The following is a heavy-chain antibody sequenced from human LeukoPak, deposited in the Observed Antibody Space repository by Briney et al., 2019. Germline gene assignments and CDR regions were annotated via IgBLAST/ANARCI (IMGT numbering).Heavy chain of an antibody. V-gene: IGHV3-23*01. D-gene: IGHD6-6*01. CDR3: AKVAIAANYYFDY. CDR2: ISGSGGST. J-gene: IGHJ4*02. Sequence: PGGSLRLSCAASGFTFSSYAMSWVRQAPGKGLEWVSAISGSGGSTYYADSVKGRFTIPRDNCKNTLYLQMNSLRAEDTAVYYCAKVAIAANYYFDYWGQGTLVTVSS. CDR1: GFTFSSYA.